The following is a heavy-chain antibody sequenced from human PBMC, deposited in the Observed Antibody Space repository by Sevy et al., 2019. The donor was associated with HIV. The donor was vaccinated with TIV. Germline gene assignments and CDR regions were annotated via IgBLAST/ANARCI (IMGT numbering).Heavy chain of an antibody. J-gene: IGHJ4*02. CDR2: IYFTGNT. D-gene: IGHD1-1*01. V-gene: IGHV4-59*01. CDR3: ARDSTTRPGVLDY. CDR1: GGSISSYF. Sequence: SETLSLTYSVSGGSISSYFWTWVRQSPGKGLEWIGNIYFTGNTDYSPSLKSRVTLSLDTSKSQFSLTLKSVTAADPAIYFCARDSTTRPGVLDYWGQGTLVTVSS.